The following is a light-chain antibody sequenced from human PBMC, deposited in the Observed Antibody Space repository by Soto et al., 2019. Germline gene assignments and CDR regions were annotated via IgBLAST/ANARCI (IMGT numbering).Light chain of an antibody. CDR1: QSVSSSY. CDR3: QQYGSLPHT. V-gene: IGKV3-20*01. J-gene: IGKJ2*01. CDR2: GAS. Sequence: EIVLTQSPGTLSLSPGERATLSCRASQSVSSSYLAWYQHKPGQAPRLLIYGASSRATGIPDRFSGSGSGTDFTLTISRLEPEDFAVYYCQQYGSLPHTFGQGTKREIK.